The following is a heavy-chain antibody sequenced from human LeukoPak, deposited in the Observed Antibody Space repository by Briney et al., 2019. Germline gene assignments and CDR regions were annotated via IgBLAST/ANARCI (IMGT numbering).Heavy chain of an antibody. V-gene: IGHV3-48*03. CDR2: ISSSGSTI. J-gene: IGHJ4*02. CDR3: ARDYGVYLY. D-gene: IGHD4-17*01. CDR1: GFTFSSYE. Sequence: PGGSLRLSCAASGFTFSSYEMNWVRQAPEKGLEWVSYISSSGSTIYYADSVKGRFTISRDNAKNSLYLQMNSLRAEDTAVYYCARDYGVYLYWGQGTLVTVSS.